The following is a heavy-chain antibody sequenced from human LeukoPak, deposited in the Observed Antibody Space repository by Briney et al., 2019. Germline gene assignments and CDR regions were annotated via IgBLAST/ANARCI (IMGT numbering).Heavy chain of an antibody. CDR1: GGSISSGGYY. D-gene: IGHD3-3*01. CDR2: IYYSGST. J-gene: IGHJ5*01. Sequence: PSETLSLTCTVSGGSISSGGYYWSWIRQHPGKGLEWIGYIYYSGSTYYNPSLKSRVTISVDTSKNQFSLKLSSVTAADTAVYYCASSKGDFWAPIASWGQGTLVTVSS. V-gene: IGHV4-31*03. CDR3: ASSKGDFWAPIAS.